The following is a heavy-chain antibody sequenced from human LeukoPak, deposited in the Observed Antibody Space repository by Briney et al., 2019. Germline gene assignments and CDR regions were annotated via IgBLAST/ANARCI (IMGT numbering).Heavy chain of an antibody. CDR2: ISSSGNTI. J-gene: IGHJ4*02. Sequence: GGSLRLSCAASGFTFSDYYMSWIRQAPGKGLEWVSYISSSGNTIYYADSVKGRFTISRDNAKNSLYLQMNSLRAEDTALYYCARGPRYFDWLLLNYFDYWGQGTLVTVSS. D-gene: IGHD3-9*01. CDR1: GFTFSDYY. CDR3: ARGPRYFDWLLLNYFDY. V-gene: IGHV3-11*01.